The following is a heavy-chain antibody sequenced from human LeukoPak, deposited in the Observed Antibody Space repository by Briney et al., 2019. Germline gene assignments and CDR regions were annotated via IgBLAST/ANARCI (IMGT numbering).Heavy chain of an antibody. Sequence: GGSLRLSCAASGFTFSSYAMSWVRQAPGKGLEWVSAISGSGGSTYYADSVKGRFTISRDNSKNTLYLQMNSLRAEDTAVYYCAKDLHYYYYYYMDVWGKGTTVTISS. CDR3: AKDLHYYYYYYMDV. J-gene: IGHJ6*03. CDR1: GFTFSSYA. V-gene: IGHV3-23*01. CDR2: ISGSGGST.